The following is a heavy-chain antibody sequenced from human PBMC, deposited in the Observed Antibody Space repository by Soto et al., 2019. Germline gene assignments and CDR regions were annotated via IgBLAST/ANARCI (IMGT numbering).Heavy chain of an antibody. J-gene: IGHJ4*02. Sequence: TLSLTCAVYGGSFSGYYWSWIRQPPGKGLEWIGEINHSGSTNHNPSLKSRVTISVDTSKNQFSLKLSSVTAADTAVYYCAREEITMVRGVIRPNYFDYWGQGTLVTVSS. CDR3: AREEITMVRGVIRPNYFDY. V-gene: IGHV4-34*01. D-gene: IGHD3-10*01. CDR2: INHSGST. CDR1: GGSFSGYY.